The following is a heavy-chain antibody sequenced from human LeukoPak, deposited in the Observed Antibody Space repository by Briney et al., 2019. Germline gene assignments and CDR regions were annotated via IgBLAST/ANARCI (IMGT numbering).Heavy chain of an antibody. V-gene: IGHV1-2*02. CDR3: ARSTYYDILTGYATFDY. CDR2: INPNSGGT. Sequence: SVKVSCKASGYTFTGYYMHWVRQAPGQGLEWMGWINPNSGGTNYAQKFQGRVTMTRDTSISTAYMELSRLRSDDTAVYYCARSTYYDILTGYATFDYWGQGTLVTVSS. D-gene: IGHD3-9*01. CDR1: GYTFTGYY. J-gene: IGHJ4*02.